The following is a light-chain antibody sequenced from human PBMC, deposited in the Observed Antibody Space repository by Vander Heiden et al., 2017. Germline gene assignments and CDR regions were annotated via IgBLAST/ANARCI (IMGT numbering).Light chain of an antibody. CDR2: KAS. CDR3: QQYNSFPLT. CDR1: QSISSW. Sequence: DIQMTQSPSTLAASVGDRVTITCRASQSISSWLAWYQQKPGKAPKLLIYKASSLESGVPSRFSGSGSGTEFTLTISSLQPDDFATYYCQQYNSFPLTFGGGTKVEIK. J-gene: IGKJ4*01. V-gene: IGKV1-5*03.